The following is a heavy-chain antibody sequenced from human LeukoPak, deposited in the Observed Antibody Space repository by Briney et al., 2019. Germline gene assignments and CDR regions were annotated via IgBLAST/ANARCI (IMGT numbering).Heavy chain of an antibody. D-gene: IGHD3-3*01. J-gene: IGHJ5*02. Sequence: ASVKVSCKASGYTFTSYDINWVRQATGQGLEWMGWMSPNSGNTGYAQKFQGRVTMTRNTSISTAYMELSSLRSEDTAVYYCARVVTYYDFWSGYSWFDPWGQGTLVTVSS. CDR1: GYTFTSYD. CDR2: MSPNSGNT. V-gene: IGHV1-8*01. CDR3: ARVVTYYDFWSGYSWFDP.